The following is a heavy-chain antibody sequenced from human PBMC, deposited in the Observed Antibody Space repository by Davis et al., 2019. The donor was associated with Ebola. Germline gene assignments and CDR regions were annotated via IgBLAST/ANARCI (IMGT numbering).Heavy chain of an antibody. Sequence: ASVKVSCKAFGYTFTNYYVHWVRQAPGQGLEWMGLINPSAGYTNYAQKFQGRVTITRDTSTSTVYMEVRRLRSDDTAVYYCARDGPDYYGLDVWGQGTAVTVSS. CDR1: GYTFTNYY. CDR3: ARDGPDYYGLDV. V-gene: IGHV1-46*01. CDR2: INPSAGYT. J-gene: IGHJ6*02.